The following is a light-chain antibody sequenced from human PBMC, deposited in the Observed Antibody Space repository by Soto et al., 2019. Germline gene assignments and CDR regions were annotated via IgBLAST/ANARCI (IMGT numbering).Light chain of an antibody. CDR3: QQSETYPLT. CDR1: QTISTW. V-gene: IGKV1-5*01. Sequence: IQITQSPSTLSASVGDRVTITCRASQTISTWLAWYQHKPGKAPNLLIYDASTLMSGVPSRFSGSGSGTEFTLTISSLQPGDFATYYCQQSETYPLTFGQGTRLEIK. CDR2: DAS. J-gene: IGKJ5*01.